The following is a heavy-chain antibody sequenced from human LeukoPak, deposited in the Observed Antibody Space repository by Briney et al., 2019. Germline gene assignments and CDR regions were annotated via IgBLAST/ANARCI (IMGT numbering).Heavy chain of an antibody. Sequence: GGSLRLSCTVSGFTVSTNSMNWVRQAPGKGLEWVSSISDSGDNTYYADSVKGRFTISRDNSKNTLYLQMNSLRAEDTAVYYCAKDPMTTVTTVDSDWGQGALVTVSS. CDR2: ISDSGDNT. D-gene: IGHD4-17*01. CDR1: GFTVSTNS. J-gene: IGHJ4*02. CDR3: AKDPMTTVTTVDSD. V-gene: IGHV3-23*01.